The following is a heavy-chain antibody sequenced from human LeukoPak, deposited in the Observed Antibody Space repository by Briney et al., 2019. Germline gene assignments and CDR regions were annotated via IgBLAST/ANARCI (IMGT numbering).Heavy chain of an antibody. CDR2: IYYSGST. Sequence: SETLSLTCTVSGGSISSSSYYWGWIRQPPGKGLEWIGSIYYSGSTYYNPSLKSRVTISVDTSKNQFSLRLSSATAADTAVYYCARVVQFLEWLGQKTTGYYYYMDVWGKGTTVTVSS. V-gene: IGHV4-39*07. CDR3: ARVVQFLEWLGQKTTGYYYYMDV. CDR1: GGSISSSSYY. D-gene: IGHD3-3*01. J-gene: IGHJ6*03.